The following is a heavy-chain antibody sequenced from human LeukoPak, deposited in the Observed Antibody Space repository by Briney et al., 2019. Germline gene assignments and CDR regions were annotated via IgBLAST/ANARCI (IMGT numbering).Heavy chain of an antibody. Sequence: PSETLSLTCTVSGGSISSYYWSWIRQPPGRGLEWIGYIYYSGSTNYNPSLKSRVTMSVDTSKNQFSLKLSSVTAADTAVYYCAKYYYDSSGYYSLGNWGQGTLVTVSS. V-gene: IGHV4-59*01. CDR2: IYYSGST. CDR3: AKYYYDSSGYYSLGN. CDR1: GGSISSYY. J-gene: IGHJ4*02. D-gene: IGHD3-22*01.